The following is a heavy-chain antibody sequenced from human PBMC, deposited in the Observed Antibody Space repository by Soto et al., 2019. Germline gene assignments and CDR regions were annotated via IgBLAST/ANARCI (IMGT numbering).Heavy chain of an antibody. Sequence: SETLSLTCTVSGGSISIGGYYCSWIRQHPGKCLEWIGYIYYSGSTYYNPSLKSRVTISVDTSKNQFSLTLISVTAADTAVYYCARGRGAGRDAFDIWGQGTMVTV. D-gene: IGHD6-13*01. CDR3: ARGRGAGRDAFDI. CDR2: IYYSGST. CDR1: GGSISIGGYY. V-gene: IGHV4-31*03. J-gene: IGHJ3*02.